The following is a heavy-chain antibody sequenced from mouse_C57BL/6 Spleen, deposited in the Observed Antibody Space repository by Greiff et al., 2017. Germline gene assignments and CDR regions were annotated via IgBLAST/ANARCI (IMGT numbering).Heavy chain of an antibody. V-gene: IGHV5-4*01. CDR1: GFTFSSYA. J-gene: IGHJ1*03. Sequence: EVHLVESGGGLVKPGGSLKLSCAASGFTFSSYAMSWVRQTPEKRLEWVATISDGGSYTYYPDNVKGRFTISRDNAKNNLYLQMSHLKSEDTAMYYCARRYGNYWYFDVWGTGTTVTVSS. CDR3: ARRYGNYWYFDV. CDR2: ISDGGSYT. D-gene: IGHD2-10*02.